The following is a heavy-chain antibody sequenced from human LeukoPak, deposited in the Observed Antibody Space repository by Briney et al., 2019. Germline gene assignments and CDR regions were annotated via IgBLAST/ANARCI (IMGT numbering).Heavy chain of an antibody. Sequence: GALRLSCAASGFTFSSYWMSWIRQPPGKGLEWIGYIYYSGSTNYNPSLKSRVTISVDTSKNQFSLKLSSVTAADTAVYYCARLTVDGELIDYWGQGTLVTVSS. CDR2: IYYSGST. CDR3: ARLTVDGELIDY. J-gene: IGHJ4*02. CDR1: GFTFSSYW. V-gene: IGHV4-59*08. D-gene: IGHD1-7*01.